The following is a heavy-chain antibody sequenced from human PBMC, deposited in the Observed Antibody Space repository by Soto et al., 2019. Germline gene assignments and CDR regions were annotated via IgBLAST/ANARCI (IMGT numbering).Heavy chain of an antibody. CDR3: ARSQTTVTSYDY. Sequence: SETLSLTCAVYGGSFSGYYWSWIRQPPGKGLEWIGEINHSGSTNYNPSPKSRVTISVDTSKNQFSLKLSSVTAADTAVYYCARSQTTVTSYDYWGQGTLVTVSS. D-gene: IGHD4-17*01. CDR2: INHSGST. V-gene: IGHV4-34*01. J-gene: IGHJ4*02. CDR1: GGSFSGYY.